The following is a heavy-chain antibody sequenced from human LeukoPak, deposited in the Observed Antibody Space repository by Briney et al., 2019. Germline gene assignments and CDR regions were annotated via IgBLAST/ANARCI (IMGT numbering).Heavy chain of an antibody. CDR3: AKDAEGYCSSTSCLPFDY. CDR2: INWNGGST. Sequence: GGSLRLSCAASGFTFDDYGMSWVRQAPGKGLEWVSGINWNGGSTGYADSVKGRFTISRDNSKNTLYLQMNSLRAEDTAVYYCAKDAEGYCSSTSCLPFDYWGQGTLVTVSS. D-gene: IGHD2-2*01. J-gene: IGHJ4*02. V-gene: IGHV3-20*04. CDR1: GFTFDDYG.